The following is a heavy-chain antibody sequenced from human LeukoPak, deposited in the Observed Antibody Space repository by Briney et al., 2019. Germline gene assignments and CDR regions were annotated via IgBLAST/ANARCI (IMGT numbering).Heavy chain of an antibody. D-gene: IGHD4-23*01. Sequence: SETLSLTCTVSGGSIRCSYYHWSWIRQPPGKGLEWIGYISYSESTNYNPSLKSRVTISLDTSKNQFSLKLSSVTAADTAVYYCAREEAWVIDNWGRGTLVTVSS. J-gene: IGHJ4*02. V-gene: IGHV4-61*01. CDR1: GGSIRCSYYH. CDR2: ISYSEST. CDR3: AREEAWVIDN.